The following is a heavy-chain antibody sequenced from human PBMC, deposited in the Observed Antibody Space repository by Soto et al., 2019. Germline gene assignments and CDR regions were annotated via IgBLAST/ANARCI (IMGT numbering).Heavy chain of an antibody. Sequence: EVQLVESGGGLVQPGGSLRLSCAASGFTFSSYSMNWVRQAPGKGLEWVSYISSSSSTKYYADSVKRRFTIPRDNAKNSLYLLTNSLKAEDTAVYYCARDPRRRGSSWYYFDYWGQGTLVTVSS. J-gene: IGHJ4*02. D-gene: IGHD6-13*01. CDR2: ISSSSSTK. V-gene: IGHV3-48*01. CDR1: GFTFSSYS. CDR3: ARDPRRRGSSWYYFDY.